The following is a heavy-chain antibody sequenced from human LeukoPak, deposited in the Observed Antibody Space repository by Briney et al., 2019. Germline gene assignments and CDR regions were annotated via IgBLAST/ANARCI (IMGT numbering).Heavy chain of an antibody. V-gene: IGHV4-59*06. D-gene: IGHD4-17*01. J-gene: IGHJ5*02. CDR3: ARAERGIEYGDYYWFDP. Sequence: PSETLSLTCTVSGGSISSYYWSWIRQHPGKGLEWIGYIYYSGSTYYNPSLKSRVAISVDTSKNQFSLKLGSVTAADTAVYYCARAERGIEYGDYYWFDPWGQGNLVTVSS. CDR2: IYYSGST. CDR1: GGSISSYY.